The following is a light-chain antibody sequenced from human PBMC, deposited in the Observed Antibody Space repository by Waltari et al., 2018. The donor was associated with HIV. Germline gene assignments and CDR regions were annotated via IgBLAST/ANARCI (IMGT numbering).Light chain of an antibody. J-gene: IGKJ1*01. CDR3: QQYNNWPPWT. V-gene: IGKV3-15*01. CDR1: QSVSSN. CDR2: DAS. Sequence: ELVMTQSPATLSVPPGERVTLSCRASQSVSSNLAWYQQTPGQAPRLLIYDASTRASGVPARFSGSGSGTDVTFTITSLQSEDFAVDYCQQYNNWPPWTFGQGTRVQIK.